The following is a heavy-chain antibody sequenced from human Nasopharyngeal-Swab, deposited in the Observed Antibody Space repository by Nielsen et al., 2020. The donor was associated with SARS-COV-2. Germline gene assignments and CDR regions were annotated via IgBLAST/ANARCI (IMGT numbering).Heavy chain of an antibody. CDR2: LRWHRGSI. V-gene: IGHV3-9*01. Sequence: SLKISCSASGFTFDAYAMHWFRQAPGKGLEWFSGLRWHRGSIGYADSVKGRFTISRDNAKNSLYLQMNSLRAEDTALYYCAKDIRRYSSSPFSPFDYWGQGTLVTVSS. CDR1: GFTFDAYA. D-gene: IGHD6-6*01. J-gene: IGHJ4*02. CDR3: AKDIRRYSSSPFSPFDY.